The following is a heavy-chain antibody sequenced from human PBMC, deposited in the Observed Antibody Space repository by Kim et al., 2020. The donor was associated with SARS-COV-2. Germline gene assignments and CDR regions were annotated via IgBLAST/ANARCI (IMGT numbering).Heavy chain of an antibody. Sequence: ASVKVSCKASGYTFTSYYMHWVRQAPGQGLEWMGIINPSGGSTSYAQKFQGRVTMTRDTSTSTVYMELSSLRSEDTAVYYCARDQTLAGDSSGYPPVKGLYFDYWGQGTLVTVSS. CDR1: GYTFTSYY. D-gene: IGHD3-22*01. J-gene: IGHJ4*02. CDR3: ARDQTLAGDSSGYPPVKGLYFDY. V-gene: IGHV1-46*01. CDR2: INPSGGST.